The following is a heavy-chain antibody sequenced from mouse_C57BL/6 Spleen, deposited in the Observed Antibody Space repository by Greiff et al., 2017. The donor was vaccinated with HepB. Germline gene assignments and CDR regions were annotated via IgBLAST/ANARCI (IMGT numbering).Heavy chain of an antibody. Sequence: VQLQQSGPELVKPGASVKISCKASGYAFSSSWMNWVKQRPGKGLEWIGRIYPGDGDTNYNGKFKGKATLTADKSSSTADMQLSSLTSEDSAVYFCARFYGYGGYAMDYWGQGTSVTVSS. CDR3: ARFYGYGGYAMDY. D-gene: IGHD2-2*01. V-gene: IGHV1-82*01. CDR2: IYPGDGDT. J-gene: IGHJ4*01. CDR1: GYAFSSSW.